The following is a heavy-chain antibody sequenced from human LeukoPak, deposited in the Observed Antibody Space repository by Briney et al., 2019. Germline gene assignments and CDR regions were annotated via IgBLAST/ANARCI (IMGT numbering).Heavy chain of an antibody. Sequence: AGGSLSLSCAASGFTFSSYAMSWVRQAPGKGLEWVSAISGSGGSTYYADSVKGRFTISRDNSKNTLYLQMNSLRAEDTAVYYCATDAVAGLETHYYFDYWGQGTLVTVSS. J-gene: IGHJ4*02. CDR3: ATDAVAGLETHYYFDY. D-gene: IGHD6-19*01. V-gene: IGHV3-23*01. CDR1: GFTFSSYA. CDR2: ISGSGGST.